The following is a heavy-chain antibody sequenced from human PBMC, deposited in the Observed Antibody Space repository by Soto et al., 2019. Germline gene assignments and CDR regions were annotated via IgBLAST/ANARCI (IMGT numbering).Heavy chain of an antibody. CDR2: IYYTGST. CDR1: GGSISSYY. D-gene: IGHD3-16*01. V-gene: IGHV4-59*01. J-gene: IGHJ4*02. Sequence: SETLSLTCTVSGGSISSYYGSWIRQPPGKGLEWIGYIYYTGSTNYNPSLKSRVTISVDTSKNQFSLKLSSVTAADTAVYYCARAWGEAFDFWGQGTLVTVSS. CDR3: ARAWGEAFDF.